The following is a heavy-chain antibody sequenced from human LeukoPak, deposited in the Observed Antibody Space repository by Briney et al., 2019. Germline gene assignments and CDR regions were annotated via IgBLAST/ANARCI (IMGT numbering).Heavy chain of an antibody. CDR1: GFTFSNAW. Sequence: PGGSLRLTCAASGFTFSNAWMSWVRQAPGKGLEWVGRIKSKTDGGTTDYAAPVKGRFTISRDDSKNTLYLQMNSLKTEDTAVYYCTTRYCGGDCRDAFDIWGQETMVTVSS. CDR2: IKSKTDGGTT. V-gene: IGHV3-15*01. D-gene: IGHD2-21*02. CDR3: TTRYCGGDCRDAFDI. J-gene: IGHJ3*02.